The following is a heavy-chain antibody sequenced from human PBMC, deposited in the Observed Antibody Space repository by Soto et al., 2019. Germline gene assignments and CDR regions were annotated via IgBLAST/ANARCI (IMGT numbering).Heavy chain of an antibody. V-gene: IGHV3-15*01. CDR1: GFTFSNAW. CDR3: TTDIVVVPAAIPFDY. Sequence: GGSLRLSCAASGFTFSNAWMSWVRQAPGKGLEWVGRIKSKTDGGTTDYAAHVKGRFTISRDDSKNTLYLQMNSLKTEDTAVYYCTTDIVVVPAAIPFDYWGQGTLVTVSS. D-gene: IGHD2-2*02. J-gene: IGHJ4*02. CDR2: IKSKTDGGTT.